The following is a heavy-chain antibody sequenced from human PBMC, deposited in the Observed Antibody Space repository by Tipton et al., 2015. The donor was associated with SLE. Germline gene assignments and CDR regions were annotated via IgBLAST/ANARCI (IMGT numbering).Heavy chain of an antibody. CDR2: ISHSGNI. V-gene: IGHV4-38-2*01. CDR3: ARHGEGSSSSFDFGY. CDR1: GFSISSGYY. J-gene: IGHJ4*02. D-gene: IGHD6-6*01. Sequence: TLSLTCAVSGFSISSGYYWGWIRQSPEKGLEWIGSISHSGNIYYNPSLKSRVSISVDTSKNQFSLKLSSGTAADTAVYYCARHGEGSSSSFDFGYWGQGTLVTVSS.